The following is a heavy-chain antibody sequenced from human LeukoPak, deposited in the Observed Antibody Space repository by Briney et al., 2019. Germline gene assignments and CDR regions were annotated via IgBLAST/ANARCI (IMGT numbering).Heavy chain of an antibody. D-gene: IGHD2-21*02. CDR1: GGSFSGYY. V-gene: IGHV4-34*01. CDR2: ISHSGST. J-gene: IGHJ4*02. Sequence: SETLSLTCAVYGGSFSGYYWSWIRQPPGKGLEWIGEISHSGSTNYNPSLKSRVTISVDTSKNQFSLKLSSVTAADTAVYYCARGPRRHIVVVTARGYYFDYWGQGTLVTVSS. CDR3: ARGPRRHIVVVTARGYYFDY.